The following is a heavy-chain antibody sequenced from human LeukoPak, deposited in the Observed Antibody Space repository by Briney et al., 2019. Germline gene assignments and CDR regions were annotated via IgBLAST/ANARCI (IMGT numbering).Heavy chain of an antibody. CDR2: ISSSSTI. Sequence: GGSLRLSCAASGFTFSSYSMNWVRQAPGKGLEWVSYISSSSTIYYADSVKGRFTISRDNAKNSLYLQMNSLRAEDTAVYYCARVYYYGSGSMYRTLHFYYMDVWGKGITVTVSS. CDR3: ARVYYYGSGSMYRTLHFYYMDV. D-gene: IGHD3-10*01. J-gene: IGHJ6*03. CDR1: GFTFSSYS. V-gene: IGHV3-48*04.